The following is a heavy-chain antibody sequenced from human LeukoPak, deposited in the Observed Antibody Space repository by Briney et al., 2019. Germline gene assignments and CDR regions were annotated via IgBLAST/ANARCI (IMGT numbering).Heavy chain of an antibody. CDR3: ARGFGGYYMPYYFDY. CDR1: GGSFSGYY. D-gene: IGHD3-3*01. V-gene: IGHV4-34*01. Sequence: SETLSLTCAVCGGSFSGYYWSWIRQPPGKGLEWIGEINHSGSTNYNPSLKSRVTISVDTSKNQFSLKLSSVTAADTAVYYCARGFGGYYMPYYFDYWGQGTLVTVSS. CDR2: INHSGST. J-gene: IGHJ4*02.